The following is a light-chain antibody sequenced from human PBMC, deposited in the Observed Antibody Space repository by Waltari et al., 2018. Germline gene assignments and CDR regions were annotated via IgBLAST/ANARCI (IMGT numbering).Light chain of an antibody. J-gene: IGLJ1*01. V-gene: IGLV2-23*02. CDR2: EVT. Sequence: QSALTQPASVSGSPGQSITISCTGTSSAVGTYNLFSWYQQHPGKGPKLMIYEVTKRPSGVSNRFSGSKSGNTASLTISGLQAEDEAEYYCCSYAGSKFYVFGTGTKVTVL. CDR3: CSYAGSKFYV. CDR1: SSAVGTYNL.